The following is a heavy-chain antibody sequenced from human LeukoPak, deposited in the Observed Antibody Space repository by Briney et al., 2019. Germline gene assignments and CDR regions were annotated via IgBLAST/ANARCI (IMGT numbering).Heavy chain of an antibody. D-gene: IGHD1-26*01. J-gene: IGHJ4*02. CDR3: ARDLLGATTLEY. Sequence: ASVKVSCRASGYTFTSYYMHWVRQAPGQGLEWMGIINPSGGSTSYAQKFQGRVTMTRDTSTSTVYMELSSLRSEDTAVYYCARDLLGATTLEYWGQGTLVTVSS. CDR2: INPSGGST. V-gene: IGHV1-46*01. CDR1: GYTFTSYY.